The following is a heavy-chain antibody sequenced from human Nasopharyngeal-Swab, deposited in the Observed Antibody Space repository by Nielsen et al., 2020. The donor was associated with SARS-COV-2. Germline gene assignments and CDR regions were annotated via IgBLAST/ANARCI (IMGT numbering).Heavy chain of an antibody. CDR1: GFTVRNYS. V-gene: IGHV3-21*01. D-gene: IGHD3-10*01. CDR2: ISSSTSYI. J-gene: IGHJ6*02. CDR3: ARDGSGESTYYYYYGMDV. Sequence: GESRKISCAASGFTVRNYSMNWVRQAPGKGLEWVSSISSSTSYIYYADSVKGRFTISRDNAKNSLYLQMNSLRAEDTAVYYCARDGSGESTYYYYYGMDVWGQGTTVTVSS.